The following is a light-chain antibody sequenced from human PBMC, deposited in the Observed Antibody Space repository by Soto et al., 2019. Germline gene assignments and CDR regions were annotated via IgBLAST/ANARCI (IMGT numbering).Light chain of an antibody. J-gene: IGKJ4*01. Sequence: EIVFRQSRRTLCLSAGERATLSCRASQSVSSNLAWYQHQPGQAPRVLIYGASTRATGLPARFSGSGSGTEFTITISSLQSEDFAVYYCQQYNNWPLTFGVGTKV. V-gene: IGKV3-15*01. CDR2: GAS. CDR3: QQYNNWPLT. CDR1: QSVSSN.